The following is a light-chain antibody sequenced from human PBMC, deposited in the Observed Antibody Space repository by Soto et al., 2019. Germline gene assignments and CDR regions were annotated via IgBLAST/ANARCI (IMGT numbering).Light chain of an antibody. J-gene: IGLJ2*01. CDR3: QSYDSSLSGYVV. Sequence: QSVLTQPPSVSGAPGQRVTISCTGRSSNIGAGYDVHWYQQLPGTAPKLLIYGNSNRPSGVPDRFSGSKSGTSASLDITGFQDEEEADYYSQSYDSSLSGYVVFGGGTKLTVL. CDR2: GNS. CDR1: SSNIGAGYD. V-gene: IGLV1-40*01.